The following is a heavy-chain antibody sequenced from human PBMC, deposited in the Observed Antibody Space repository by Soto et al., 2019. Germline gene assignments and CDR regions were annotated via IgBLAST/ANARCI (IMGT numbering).Heavy chain of an antibody. CDR1: GYSISSGYY. CDR3: AASMVRGVTRYYYYYGMDV. CDR2: IYHSGST. V-gene: IGHV4-38-2*01. D-gene: IGHD3-10*01. J-gene: IGHJ6*02. Sequence: SETLSLTCAVSGYSISSGYYWGWIRQPPGKGLEWIGSIYHSGSTYYNPSLKSRVTISVDTSKNQFSLKLSSVTAADTAVYYCAASMVRGVTRYYYYYGMDVWGQGTTVTVSS.